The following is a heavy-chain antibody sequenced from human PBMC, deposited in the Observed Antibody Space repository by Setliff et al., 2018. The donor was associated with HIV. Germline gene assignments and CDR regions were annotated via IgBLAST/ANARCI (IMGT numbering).Heavy chain of an antibody. V-gene: IGHV3-23*01. Sequence: GGSLRLSCAVSGFTFSSYTMHWVRQAPGKGLEWVSAISGSGGSTYYADSVKGRFTISRDNSKNTLYLQMNSLRAEDTAVYYCAKDRYSSGWYWFDPWGQGTLVTVSS. CDR2: ISGSGGST. CDR1: GFTFSSYT. CDR3: AKDRYSSGWYWFDP. J-gene: IGHJ5*02. D-gene: IGHD6-19*01.